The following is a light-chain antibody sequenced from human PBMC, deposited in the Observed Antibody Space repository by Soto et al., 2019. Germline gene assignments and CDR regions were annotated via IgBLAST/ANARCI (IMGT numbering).Light chain of an antibody. Sequence: EIVLTQSPGTLSLSPGERATLSCRASQSVRDRYLAWYQQKPGQAPSLLIYDTSTRATGVPDRFSGSGSGTDFALTISRVEPEDFAIYFCRQYGSSAGTFGPGTKVDIK. CDR1: QSVRDRY. J-gene: IGKJ3*01. CDR3: RQYGSSAGT. CDR2: DTS. V-gene: IGKV3-20*01.